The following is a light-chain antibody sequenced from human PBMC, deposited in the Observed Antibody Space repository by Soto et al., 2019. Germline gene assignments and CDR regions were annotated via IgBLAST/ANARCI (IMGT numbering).Light chain of an antibody. J-gene: IGKJ1*01. CDR3: QQSHNTPQT. CDR1: QRVGSY. Sequence: DIQMTQSPASLSASLGDRATITCRASQRVGSYLNWYQQKPGKAPTLLIYSASDLQSGVSSRFSGSGSGTDFTLTIRNLEPEAFAVYYCQQSHNTPQTFGQGTKLEI. CDR2: SAS. V-gene: IGKV1-39*01.